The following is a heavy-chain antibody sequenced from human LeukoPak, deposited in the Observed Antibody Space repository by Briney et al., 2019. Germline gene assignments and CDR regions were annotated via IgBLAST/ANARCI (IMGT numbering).Heavy chain of an antibody. V-gene: IGHV3-7*01. J-gene: IGHJ4*02. CDR1: GFTFSSYW. CDR2: IKQDGSEK. Sequence: GRSLRLSCAASGFTFSSYWMSWVRQAPGKGLEWVANIKQDGSEKYYVDSVKGRFTISRDNAKNSLYLQMNSLRAEDTAVYYCARDSIPYGSGSSHFDYWGQGTLVTVSS. CDR3: ARDSIPYGSGSSHFDY. D-gene: IGHD3-10*01.